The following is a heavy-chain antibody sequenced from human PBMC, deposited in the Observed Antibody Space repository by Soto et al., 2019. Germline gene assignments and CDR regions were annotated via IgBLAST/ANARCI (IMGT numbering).Heavy chain of an antibody. CDR3: ARSIAEAGIFWYFDL. J-gene: IGHJ2*01. V-gene: IGHV1-2*04. Sequence: QVQLVQSGAEVKKPGASVKVSCKASGYTFTGYYMHWVRQAPGQGLEWMGWINPNSGGTNYAQKFQGWVTMTRDTSISTAYMELSRLRSDDTAVYYCARSIAEAGIFWYFDLWGRGNLVTVSS. CDR2: INPNSGGT. D-gene: IGHD6-13*01. CDR1: GYTFTGYY.